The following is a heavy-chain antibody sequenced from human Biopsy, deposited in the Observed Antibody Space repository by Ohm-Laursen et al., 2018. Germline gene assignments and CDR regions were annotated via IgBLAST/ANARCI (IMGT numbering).Heavy chain of an antibody. D-gene: IGHD2/OR15-2a*01. CDR2: IYYSGST. V-gene: IGHV4-59*01. CDR3: ARATNSTDWPYYYFYGMDV. CDR1: GGSISSDY. Sequence: GTLSLTCTVSGGSISSDYWSWVRQTPGKGLEWIGYIYYSGSTNYNPSLKSRVTISVDTSKNQFSLRLNSVTAADTAVYYCARATNSTDWPYYYFYGMDVWGQGTTVIVSS. J-gene: IGHJ6*02.